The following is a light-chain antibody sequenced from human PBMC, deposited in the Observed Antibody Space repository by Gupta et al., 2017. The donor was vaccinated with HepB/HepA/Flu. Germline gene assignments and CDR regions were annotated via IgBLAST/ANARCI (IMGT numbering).Light chain of an antibody. CDR2: AAS. V-gene: IGKV1-12*01. CDR3: QQTNSFPLT. Sequence: DIQMTPSPSSVSASVGDRVTITCRASQGISSLLAWYQQKPGKAPNLLIYAASSSQSGVPSRFSGSGSGTDFTLTISSLQPEDFATYYCQQTNSFPLTFGGGTKVEIK. CDR1: QGISSL. J-gene: IGKJ4*01.